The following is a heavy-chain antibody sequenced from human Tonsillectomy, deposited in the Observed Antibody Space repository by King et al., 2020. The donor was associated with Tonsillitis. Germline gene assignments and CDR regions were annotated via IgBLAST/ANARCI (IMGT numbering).Heavy chain of an antibody. CDR3: ARLTQWELAGCDY. J-gene: IGHJ4*02. V-gene: IGHV5-51*01. D-gene: IGHD1-26*01. CDR1: GYSFTRYW. CDR2: INPGDSDT. Sequence: VQLVESGAEVKKPGESLKISCKGSGYSFTRYWIGWVRQMPGKGLEWLGLINPGDSDTRYSPSFQDQVTISADKSISTAYLQWSSLKASDTAIFYCARLTQWELAGCDYWGQGTLVTVSS.